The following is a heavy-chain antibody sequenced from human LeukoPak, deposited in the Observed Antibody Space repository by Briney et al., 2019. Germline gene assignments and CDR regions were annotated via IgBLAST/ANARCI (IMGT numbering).Heavy chain of an antibody. CDR1: GGSISTYY. CDR3: ARVGYNSAFDI. J-gene: IGHJ3*02. CDR2: IFYSENT. D-gene: IGHD5-24*01. V-gene: IGHV4-59*01. Sequence: SETLSLTCTVSGGSISTYYWSWIRQPPGKGLEWIGYIFYSENTNYNPSLKSRVTISVDTSKNQFSLKLSSVTAADTAVYYCARVGYNSAFDIWGQGTMVTVSS.